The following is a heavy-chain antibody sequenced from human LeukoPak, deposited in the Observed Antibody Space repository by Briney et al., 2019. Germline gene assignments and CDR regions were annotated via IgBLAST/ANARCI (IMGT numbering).Heavy chain of an antibody. CDR2: IKSKTDGGTT. D-gene: IGHD3-22*01. J-gene: IGHJ4*02. V-gene: IGHV3-15*01. CDR3: TTGIRTFWDDSSGYQHSDY. Sequence: GGSLRLSCAASGFTFSNAWMSWVRQAPGKGLEWVGRIKSKTDGGTTDYAAPVKGRFTISRDDSKNTLYLQMNSLKTEDTAVYYCTTGIRTFWDDSSGYQHSDYWGQGTLVTVSS. CDR1: GFTFSNAW.